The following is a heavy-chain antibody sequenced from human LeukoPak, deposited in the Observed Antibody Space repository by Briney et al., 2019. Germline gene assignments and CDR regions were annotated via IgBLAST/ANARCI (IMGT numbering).Heavy chain of an antibody. CDR3: ARSGRYDSSGWFDY. CDR1: GFTFSSYA. D-gene: IGHD6-19*01. Sequence: GGSLRLSCAASGFTFSSYAMHWVRQAPGKGLEYVSAISSNGGSTYYANSVKGRFTISRDNSKNTLYLQMGSLRAEDMAVYYCARSGRYDSSGWFDYWGQGTLVTVSS. CDR2: ISSNGGST. V-gene: IGHV3-64*01. J-gene: IGHJ4*02.